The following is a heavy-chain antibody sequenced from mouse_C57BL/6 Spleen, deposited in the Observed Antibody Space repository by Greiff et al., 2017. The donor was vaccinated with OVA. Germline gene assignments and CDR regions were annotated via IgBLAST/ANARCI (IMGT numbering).Heavy chain of an antibody. V-gene: IGHV5-4*01. J-gene: IGHJ2*01. D-gene: IGHD1-1*02. Sequence: EVHLVESGGGLVKPGGSLKLSCAASGFTFSSYAMSWVRQTPEKRLEWVATISDGGSYTYYPDNVKGRFTISRDNAKNNLYLQMSHLKSEDTAMYYCARDYYGGFDYWGQGTTLTVSS. CDR2: ISDGGSYT. CDR3: ARDYYGGFDY. CDR1: GFTFSSYA.